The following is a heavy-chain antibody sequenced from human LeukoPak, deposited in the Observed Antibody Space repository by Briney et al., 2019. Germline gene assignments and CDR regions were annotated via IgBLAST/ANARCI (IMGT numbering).Heavy chain of an antibody. CDR2: IHSDGSST. CDR1: GFTFSSTW. CDR3: VRDRYYVPDY. D-gene: IGHD3-16*01. Sequence: GGSLRLSCAASGFTFSSTWMHWFRHAPGKGPVWVSRIHSDGSSTIYADSVKGRFTISRDNARNTLYLQMNSLRAEDTAVCYCVRDRYYVPDYWGQGTLVTVSS. J-gene: IGHJ4*02. V-gene: IGHV3-74*01.